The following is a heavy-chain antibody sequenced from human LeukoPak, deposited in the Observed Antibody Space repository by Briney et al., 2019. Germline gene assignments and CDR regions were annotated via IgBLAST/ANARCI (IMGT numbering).Heavy chain of an antibody. CDR1: GYTFTAYY. CDR3: ARDKVVWSSSWTIDY. J-gene: IGHJ4*02. V-gene: IGHV1-2*02. D-gene: IGHD6-13*01. Sequence: ASVKVSCMASGYTFTAYYMHWVRQAPGQGLEWMGWINPNSGGTNYAQKFQGRVTMTRDTSISTAYMELSRLRSDDTAVYYCARDKVVWSSSWTIDYWGQGTLVTVSS. CDR2: INPNSGGT.